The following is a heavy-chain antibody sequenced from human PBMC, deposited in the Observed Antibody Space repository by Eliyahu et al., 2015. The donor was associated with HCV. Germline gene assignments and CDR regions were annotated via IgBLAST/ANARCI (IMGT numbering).Heavy chain of an antibody. CDR3: TTNLNYPDAFDI. V-gene: IGHV3-15*01. Sequence: EVQLVESGGGLVKPGGSLRLSCAASGFXFSNAWMSWVRQAPGKGLEWVGRIKSKTDGGTTDYAAPVKGRFTISRDDSKNTLYLQMNSLKTEDTAVYYCTTNLNYPDAFDIWGQGTMVTVSS. D-gene: IGHD4-11*01. J-gene: IGHJ3*02. CDR1: GFXFSNAW. CDR2: IKSKTDGGTT.